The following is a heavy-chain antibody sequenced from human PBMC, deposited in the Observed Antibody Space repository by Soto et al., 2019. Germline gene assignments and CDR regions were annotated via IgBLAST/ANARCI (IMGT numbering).Heavy chain of an antibody. D-gene: IGHD3-22*01. Sequence: VVSLILSCAASGFTFSDFSMSWFRQAPGKGLEWVSALSGNSCKTYYADSVKGRFTISRDNSKNTLYLQMNSLRAEDTAVYYCKNTYWPKYYYDPRRYEVDSWGQGTLVTVSS. CDR1: GFTFSDFS. J-gene: IGHJ5*01. CDR2: LSGNSCKT. CDR3: KNTYWPKYYYDPRRYEVDS. V-gene: IGHV3-23*01.